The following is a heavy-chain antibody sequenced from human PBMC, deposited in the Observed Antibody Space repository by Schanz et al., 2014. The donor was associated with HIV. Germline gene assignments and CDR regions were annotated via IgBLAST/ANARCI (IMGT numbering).Heavy chain of an antibody. CDR3: AKTSYGWYFDY. CDR2: IIPMFGSA. J-gene: IGHJ4*02. Sequence: QAQLVQSGDEVKKPGASVKVSCKASGYNFMKYGINWVRRAPGQGLEWMGGIIPMFGSANYAQKFQGRVTITADISTNTAYMELTSLRSEDTAVYYCAKTSYGWYFDYWGQGTLVTVSS. CDR1: GYNFMKYG. V-gene: IGHV1-69*06. D-gene: IGHD6-19*01.